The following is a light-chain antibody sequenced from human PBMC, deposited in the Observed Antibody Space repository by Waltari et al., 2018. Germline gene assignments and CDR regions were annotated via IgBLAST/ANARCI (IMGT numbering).Light chain of an antibody. J-gene: IGKJ2*01. V-gene: IGKV3-15*01. Sequence: EIVMTQSPATLSVSPGERATLSCRASQSVSSNLAWYQQKPRPAPRLLIYGASTRATGIPARFSGRGSGTEFTLTISSLQSEDFAVYDCQQYNNWPYTFGQGTKLEIK. CDR1: QSVSSN. CDR2: GAS. CDR3: QQYNNWPYT.